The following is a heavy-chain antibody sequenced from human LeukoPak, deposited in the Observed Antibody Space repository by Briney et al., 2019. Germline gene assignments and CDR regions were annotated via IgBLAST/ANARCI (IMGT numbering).Heavy chain of an antibody. V-gene: IGHV3-7*02. CDR2: VKPDGSDK. J-gene: IGHJ5*02. CDR1: GFTFTNYW. D-gene: IGHD2/OR15-2a*01. CDR3: ARILA. Sequence: GGSLRLSCAASGFTFTNYWMNRVRQAPGKGLEWVANVKPDGSDKYYVDSVKGRFTISRDNAKNSVYLQINSLRAEDTAVYYCARILAWGQGTLVTVSS.